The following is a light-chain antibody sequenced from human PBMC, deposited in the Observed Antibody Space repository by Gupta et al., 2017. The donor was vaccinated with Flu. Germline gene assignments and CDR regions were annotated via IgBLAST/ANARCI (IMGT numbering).Light chain of an antibody. CDR2: WAS. V-gene: IGKV4-1*01. CDR1: QSVLYSSNNKNY. J-gene: IGKJ1*01. CDR3: QQYYSTPRT. Sequence: DIVMTQSQDSLAVSLGERATINCKSSQSVLYSSNNKNYLAWYQQKPGQPPKLLIYWASTRESGVPDRFSGSGSGTDFTLTISRLQAEDVAVYYCQQYYSTPRTFGQGTKVEIK.